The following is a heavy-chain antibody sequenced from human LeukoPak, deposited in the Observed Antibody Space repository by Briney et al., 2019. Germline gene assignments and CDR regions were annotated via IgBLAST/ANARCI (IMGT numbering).Heavy chain of an antibody. CDR1: GYSISSGYY. CDR2: IYYSGST. J-gene: IGHJ4*02. D-gene: IGHD1-26*01. Sequence: SETLSLTCTVSGYSISSGYYWGWIRQPPGKGLEWIGSIYYSGSTYYNPSLKSRVTISVDTSKNQFSLKLSSVTAADTAVYYCARRVGATTAGFDYWGQGTLVTVSS. V-gene: IGHV4-38-2*02. CDR3: ARRVGATTAGFDY.